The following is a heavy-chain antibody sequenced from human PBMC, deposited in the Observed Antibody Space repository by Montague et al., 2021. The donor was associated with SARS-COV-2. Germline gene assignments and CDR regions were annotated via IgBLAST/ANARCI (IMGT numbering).Heavy chain of an antibody. D-gene: IGHD4-23*01. Sequence: SETLSLTCTASGGSIGAYYWSWIRQPPGKGLEWIGHIDNSGSTNYNPSLESRVTMSVDTSKNQFSLKLNSVTAADTAVYYCARHGGNDAFDIWGRGTMVTVSS. J-gene: IGHJ3*02. CDR2: IDNSGST. V-gene: IGHV4-59*01. CDR3: ARHGGNDAFDI. CDR1: GGSIGAYY.